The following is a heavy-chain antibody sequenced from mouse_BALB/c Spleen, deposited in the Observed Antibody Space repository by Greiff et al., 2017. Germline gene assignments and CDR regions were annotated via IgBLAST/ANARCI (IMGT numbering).Heavy chain of an antibody. D-gene: IGHD2-1*01. CDR2: ILPGSGST. J-gene: IGHJ4*01. Sequence: QVQLQQSGAELMKPGASVKISCKATGYTFSSYWIEWVKQRPGHGLEWIGEILPGSGSTNYNEKFKGKATFTADTSSNTAYMQLSSLTSEDSAVYYCARGENGKDYAMDYWGQGTSVTVSS. V-gene: IGHV1-9*01. CDR1: GYTFSSYW. CDR3: ARGENGKDYAMDY.